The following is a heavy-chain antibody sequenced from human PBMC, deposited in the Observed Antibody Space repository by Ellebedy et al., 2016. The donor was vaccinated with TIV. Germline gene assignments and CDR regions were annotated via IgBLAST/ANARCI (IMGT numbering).Heavy chain of an antibody. CDR1: GITFTSYS. CDR3: AAAWATAMLPEY. Sequence: GESLKISXAASGITFTSYSMTWLRKAPGKGLDWISYIGSTSGTTHYADSVRGRFTISRDHDNHLLYLQMDSLRVEDTAVYYCAAAWATAMLPEYWGQGTLVTVSS. D-gene: IGHD2-2*01. V-gene: IGHV3-48*01. CDR2: IGSTSGTT. J-gene: IGHJ4*02.